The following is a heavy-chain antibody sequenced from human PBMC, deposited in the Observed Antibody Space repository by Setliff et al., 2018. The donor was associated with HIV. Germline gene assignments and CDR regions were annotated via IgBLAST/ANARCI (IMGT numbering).Heavy chain of an antibody. CDR2: INPNSGGT. Sequence: ASVKVSCKTSGYTFDAKYIHWARQAPGQGLEWMGWINPNSGGTNFAQKFQGRVTMTRDTSISTAYMELSRLRSDDTAVYYCARGGLATGAFDIWGQGTMVTVSS. CDR3: ARGGLATGAFDI. D-gene: IGHD5-12*01. J-gene: IGHJ3*02. CDR1: GYTFDAKY. V-gene: IGHV1-2*02.